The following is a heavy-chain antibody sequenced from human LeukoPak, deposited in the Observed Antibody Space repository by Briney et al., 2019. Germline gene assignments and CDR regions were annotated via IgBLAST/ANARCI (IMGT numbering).Heavy chain of an antibody. J-gene: IGHJ4*02. V-gene: IGHV4-38-2*01. D-gene: IGHD3-16*01. CDR1: GYSISSGYY. Sequence: SETLSLTCAVSGYSISSGYYRGWIRQPPGKGLEWIGSIYHSGSTYYNPSLKSRVTISVDTSKNQFSLKLSSVTAADTAVHYCARLILSTWYFDYWGQGTLVTVSS. CDR2: IYHSGST. CDR3: ARLILSTWYFDY.